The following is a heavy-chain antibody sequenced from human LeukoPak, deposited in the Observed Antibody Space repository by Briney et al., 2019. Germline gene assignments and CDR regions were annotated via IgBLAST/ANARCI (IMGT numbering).Heavy chain of an antibody. D-gene: IGHD3-10*01. CDR2: IKLDGSEK. V-gene: IGHV3-7*01. J-gene: IGHJ4*02. Sequence: SGGSLRLSCVASGFTFGKYWMSWVRQAPGKGLEWVANIKLDGSEKNYVDSVKGRFTISRDNAKNSLSLQMNNLGVEDTAVYYCARAGSHWHYVYWGQGTVVTVSS. CDR3: ARAGSHWHYVY. CDR1: GFTFGKYW.